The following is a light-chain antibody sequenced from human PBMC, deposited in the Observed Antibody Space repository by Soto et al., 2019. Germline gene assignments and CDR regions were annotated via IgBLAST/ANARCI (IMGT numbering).Light chain of an antibody. Sequence: DIVLTQSPGTLSLSQGERATLSCRASQSVSSDYLAWYQQKPGRAPRLLIYATSSRATGIPGRFSGSGSGTDFTLTISRLEPEDFAVYFCQQYNTSPWTCGQGTTVEIK. CDR1: QSVSSDY. CDR2: ATS. J-gene: IGKJ1*01. V-gene: IGKV3-20*01. CDR3: QQYNTSPWT.